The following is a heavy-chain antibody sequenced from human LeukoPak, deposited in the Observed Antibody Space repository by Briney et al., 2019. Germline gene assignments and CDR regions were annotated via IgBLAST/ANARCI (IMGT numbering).Heavy chain of an antibody. J-gene: IGHJ6*02. CDR3: ARDLAAADNVYYYYGMDV. Sequence: ASVKVSCKASGYIFTSYDINWVRQATGQGLEWMGWMNPNSGNTGYAQKFQGRVTMTRNTSISTAYMELSSLRSEDTAVYYCARDLAAADNVYYYYGMDVWGQGTTVTVSS. CDR1: GYIFTSYD. V-gene: IGHV1-8*01. CDR2: MNPNSGNT. D-gene: IGHD6-13*01.